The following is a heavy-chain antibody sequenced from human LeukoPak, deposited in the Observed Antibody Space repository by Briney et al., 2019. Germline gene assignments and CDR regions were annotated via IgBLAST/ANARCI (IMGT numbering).Heavy chain of an antibody. Sequence: PSETLSLTCTVSGGSISSYYWSWIRQPPGKGLEWIGEINHSGSTNYNPSLKSRVTISVDTSKNQFSLKLSSVTAADTAVYYCASHGTDYYGSGSPRRWFDPWGQGTLVTVSS. CDR1: GGSISSYY. D-gene: IGHD3-10*01. J-gene: IGHJ5*02. CDR2: INHSGST. CDR3: ASHGTDYYGSGSPRRWFDP. V-gene: IGHV4-34*01.